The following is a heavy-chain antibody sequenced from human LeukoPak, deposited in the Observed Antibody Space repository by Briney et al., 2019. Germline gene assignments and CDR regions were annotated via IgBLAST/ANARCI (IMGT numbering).Heavy chain of an antibody. CDR2: MNPNSGNT. J-gene: IGHJ5*02. D-gene: IGHD3-10*01. CDR1: GYTFTSYD. V-gene: IGHV1-8*01. Sequence: ASVKVSCKAPGYTFTSYDINWVRQATGQGLEWMGWMNPNSGNTGYAQKFQGRVTMTRNTSISTAYMELSSLRSEDTAVYYCARRGYGSGSRWFDPWGQGTLVTVSS. CDR3: ARRGYGSGSRWFDP.